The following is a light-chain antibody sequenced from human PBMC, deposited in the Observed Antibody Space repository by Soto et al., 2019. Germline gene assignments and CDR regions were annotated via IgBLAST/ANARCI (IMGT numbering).Light chain of an antibody. V-gene: IGKV1-33*01. Sequence: DIQMTQSPSSLSASVGDRVTITCQVRQDLRKYLNWYQQKPGRAPKLMIYGASNLETGVRSSFSGSRYGTDFIFTIRSLQPEDIATYYCQHYDNLPPFTFGPGPKVSIK. J-gene: IGKJ3*01. CDR1: QDLRKY. CDR3: QHYDNLPPFT. CDR2: GAS.